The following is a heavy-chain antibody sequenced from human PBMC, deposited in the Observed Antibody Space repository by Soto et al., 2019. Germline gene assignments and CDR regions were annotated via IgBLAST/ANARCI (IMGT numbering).Heavy chain of an antibody. CDR2: ISGSGDRT. CDR1: GFTFNNYA. D-gene: IGHD2-8*01. V-gene: IGHV3-23*01. CDR3: AKWVEGNMVYFDF. J-gene: IGHJ4*02. Sequence: GGSLRLSCAASGFTFNNYAMTWARQAPGKGLEWVSAISGSGDRTYYADSVKGRFTISRDNSKNTLYLQMNSLRADDTALYYCAKWVEGNMVYFDFWGQGTMVTVSS.